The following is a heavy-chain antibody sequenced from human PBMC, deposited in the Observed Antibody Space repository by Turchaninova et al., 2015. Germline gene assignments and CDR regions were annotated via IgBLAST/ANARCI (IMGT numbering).Heavy chain of an antibody. Sequence: QLTLQQSGAGRLTRPATPLPPGEVYVRPSTGVYRRRVSQPPWKGLEGIVRINHSASTHYNPSLKRRVTISVDTSKNHFSLKLSSVTAADTALYYCARSYSYGSYYYYYGMDVWGQGTTVTVSS. CDR1: VRPSTGVY. J-gene: IGHJ6*02. CDR2: INHSAST. CDR3: ARSYSYGSYYYYYGMDV. V-gene: IGHV4-34*01. D-gene: IGHD5-18*01.